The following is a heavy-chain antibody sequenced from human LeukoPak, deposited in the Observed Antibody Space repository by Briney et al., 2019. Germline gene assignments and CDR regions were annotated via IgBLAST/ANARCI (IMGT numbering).Heavy chain of an antibody. J-gene: IGHJ5*02. CDR1: GYSISSGYY. Sequence: SETLSLTCTVSGYSISSGYYWGWIRQPPGKGLEWIGSIYHSGSTYYNPSLKSRVAISVDTSKNQFSLKLSSVTAADTAVYYCARESIAARVWFDPWGQGTLVTVSS. D-gene: IGHD6-6*01. CDR2: IYHSGST. V-gene: IGHV4-38-2*02. CDR3: ARESIAARVWFDP.